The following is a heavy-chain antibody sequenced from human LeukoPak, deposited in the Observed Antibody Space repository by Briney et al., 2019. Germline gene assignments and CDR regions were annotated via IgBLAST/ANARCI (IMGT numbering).Heavy chain of an antibody. D-gene: IGHD1-14*01. Sequence: ASVKVSCKASGYTFTSYYVHWVRQATGQGLEWMGWMNPNSGNTGYAQKFQGRVTMTRNTSISTAYMELSSLRSEDTAVYYCARGRRFRNYYYYMDVWGKGTTVTISS. V-gene: IGHV1-8*02. CDR1: GYTFTSYY. CDR3: ARGRRFRNYYYYMDV. J-gene: IGHJ6*03. CDR2: MNPNSGNT.